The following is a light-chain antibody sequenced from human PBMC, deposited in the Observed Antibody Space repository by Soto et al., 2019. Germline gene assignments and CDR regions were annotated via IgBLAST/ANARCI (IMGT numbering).Light chain of an antibody. CDR1: QSISSY. Sequence: DIQMTQSPSSLSASVGDRVTITCRASQSISSYLNWYQQKPGIAPKLLIYAASSLQSGVPSRFSGSGSGTDFTLTIGSLQPEDFATYYCQQSYSTPRWTFGQGTKVEIK. V-gene: IGKV1-39*01. CDR3: QQSYSTPRWT. J-gene: IGKJ1*01. CDR2: AAS.